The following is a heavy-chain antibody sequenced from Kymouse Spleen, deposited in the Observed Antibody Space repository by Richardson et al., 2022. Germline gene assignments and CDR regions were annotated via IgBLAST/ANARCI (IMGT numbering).Heavy chain of an antibody. D-gene: IGHD6-19*01. J-gene: IGHJ6*02. CDR2: ISSSSSYI. V-gene: IGHV3-21*03. CDR1: GFTFSSYS. CDR3: ARDGQQWLVPYYYGMDV. Sequence: EVQLVESGGGLVKPGGSLRLSCAASGFTFSSYSMNWVRQAPGKGLEWVSSISSSSSYIYYADSVKGRFTISRDNAKNSLYLQMNSLRAEDTAVYYCARDGQQWLVPYYYGMDVWGQGTTVTVSS.